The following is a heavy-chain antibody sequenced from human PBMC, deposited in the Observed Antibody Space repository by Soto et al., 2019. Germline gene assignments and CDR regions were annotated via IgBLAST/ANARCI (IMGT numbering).Heavy chain of an antibody. Sequence: XGSLKISGKGSGYGFPTYWIGWLRQMPGKGLEWMGIIYPGDSDTRYSPSFQGQVTISADKSLSTAYLQWRSLKASDSAIYYCARHSYDGNGYYPEAWGQGTLVTASS. D-gene: IGHD3-22*01. CDR3: ARHSYDGNGYYPEA. CDR1: GYGFPTYW. CDR2: IYPGDSDT. V-gene: IGHV5-51*01. J-gene: IGHJ5*02.